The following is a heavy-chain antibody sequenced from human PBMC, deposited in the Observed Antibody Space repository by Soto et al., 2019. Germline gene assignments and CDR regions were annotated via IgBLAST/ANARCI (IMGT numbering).Heavy chain of an antibody. J-gene: IGHJ6*02. D-gene: IGHD2-21*02. Sequence: ASVKVSCKASGYTFTRYYIQWVRQAPGQGPEWMGIINPSGGSTSYALRFQGRVTLTRDTSTSTVYMELSSLRSEDTAVYYCARGGCGGDCYREYNYNAMDVWGQGTTVTVSS. CDR3: ARGGCGGDCYREYNYNAMDV. CDR2: INPSGGST. CDR1: GYTFTRYY. V-gene: IGHV1-46*01.